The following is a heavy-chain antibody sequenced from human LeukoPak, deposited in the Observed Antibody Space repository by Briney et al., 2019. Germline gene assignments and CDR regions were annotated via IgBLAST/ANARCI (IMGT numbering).Heavy chain of an antibody. Sequence: GGSLRLSCAASGFTFSSYAMSWVRQAPGKGLEWVSAISGSGGSTYYADSVKGRFTISRDNSKNTLYLQMNSLRAEDTAVYYCANSPRPGIAAFYFDYWGQGTLVTVSS. CDR2: ISGSGGST. D-gene: IGHD6-13*01. CDR3: ANSPRPGIAAFYFDY. CDR1: GFTFSSYA. V-gene: IGHV3-23*01. J-gene: IGHJ4*02.